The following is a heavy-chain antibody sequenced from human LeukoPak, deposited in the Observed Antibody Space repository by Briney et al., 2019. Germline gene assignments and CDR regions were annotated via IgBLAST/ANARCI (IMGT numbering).Heavy chain of an antibody. CDR3: ARLGPSTTKLERHSLYYYMDV. J-gene: IGHJ6*03. D-gene: IGHD1-1*01. Sequence: SETLSLTCAVYGGSFSGYYWSWIRQPPGKGLEWIGEINHSGSTNYNPSLKSRVTISVDTSKNQFSLKLSSVTAADTAVYYCARLGPSTTKLERHSLYYYMDVWGKGTTVTISS. CDR2: INHSGST. CDR1: GGSFSGYY. V-gene: IGHV4-34*01.